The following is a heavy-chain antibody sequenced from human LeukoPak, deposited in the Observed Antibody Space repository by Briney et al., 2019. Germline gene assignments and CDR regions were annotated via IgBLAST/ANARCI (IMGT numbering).Heavy chain of an antibody. D-gene: IGHD4-23*01. V-gene: IGHV3-21*01. Sequence: GGSLGLSCAASGFTFSSYSMNWVRQAPGKGLEWVSSISSSSSYIYYADSVKGRFTISRDNAKNSLYLQMNSLRAEDTAVYYCARGSTVANYAFDIWGQGTMVTVSS. CDR3: ARGSTVANYAFDI. J-gene: IGHJ3*02. CDR1: GFTFSSYS. CDR2: ISSSSSYI.